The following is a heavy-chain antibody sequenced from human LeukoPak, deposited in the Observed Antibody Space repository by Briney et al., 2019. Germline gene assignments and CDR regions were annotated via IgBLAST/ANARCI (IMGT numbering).Heavy chain of an antibody. V-gene: IGHV4-34*01. J-gene: IGHJ5*02. CDR2: INHSGST. CDR3: ARHSSDYYGSGSYYLNWFDP. CDR1: GGSFSGYY. D-gene: IGHD3-10*01. Sequence: SETLSLTCAVYGGSFSGYYWSWIRQPPGKGLEWIGEINHSGSTNYNPSLKSRVTISVDTSKNQFSLKLSSVTAADTAVYYCARHSSDYYGSGSYYLNWFDPWGQGTLVTVSS.